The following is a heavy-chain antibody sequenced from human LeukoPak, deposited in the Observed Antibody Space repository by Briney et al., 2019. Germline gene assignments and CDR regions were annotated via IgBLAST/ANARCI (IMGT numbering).Heavy chain of an antibody. V-gene: IGHV4-31*03. D-gene: IGHD3-10*01. Sequence: SETLSLTCTVSGGSISSGGYYWSWIRQHPGKGLEWIGYIYYSGSTYYNPSLKSRVTISVDTSKNQFSLKLSSVTAADTAVYCCAREGADYYGSGSYLDYWGQGTLVTVSS. CDR1: GGSISSGGYY. CDR3: AREGADYYGSGSYLDY. CDR2: IYYSGST. J-gene: IGHJ4*02.